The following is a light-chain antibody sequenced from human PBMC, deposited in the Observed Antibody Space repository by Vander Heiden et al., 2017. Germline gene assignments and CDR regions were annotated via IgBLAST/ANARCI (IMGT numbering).Light chain of an antibody. V-gene: IGKV1-5*03. Sequence: DIQMTQSPSTLSASVGDRVTITCRASQSISSSLDWYQQKPGKAPTLLIYTASSLESGVPSRFTGSGSGTEFTLAISSLQAEDFADYYCQQYHSYPFTFGQGTKVEIK. CDR3: QQYHSYPFT. J-gene: IGKJ2*01. CDR2: TAS. CDR1: QSISSS.